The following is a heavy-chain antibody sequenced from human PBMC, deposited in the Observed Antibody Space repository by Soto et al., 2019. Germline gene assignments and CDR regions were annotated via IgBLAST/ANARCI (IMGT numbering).Heavy chain of an antibody. Sequence: GGSLRLSCAASGFTFSSYSMSWVRQAPGKGLEWVSAISGSGGSTYNADTVNGRFTISRDNTKYTLYLQMNSLRVEDTAVYYCLARPAGSIWGQGTMVTVSS. V-gene: IGHV3-23*01. CDR2: ISGSGGST. CDR1: GFTFSSYS. CDR3: LARPAGSI. D-gene: IGHD3-10*01. J-gene: IGHJ3*02.